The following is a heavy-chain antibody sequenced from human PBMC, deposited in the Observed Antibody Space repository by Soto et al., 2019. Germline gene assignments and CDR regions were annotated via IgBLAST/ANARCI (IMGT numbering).Heavy chain of an antibody. CDR2: IYYNGNT. Sequence: QVQLQESGPGLVKPSQTLSLTCSVSGDSITNDDYYWTWIRQPPGKGLEWIGHIYYNGNTYYNPSLKSRLTFYLDTSQNQFSLHLTSVIAADSASYFCARATTVTSSFFYYGLDVWGQGTTVNVSS. CDR1: GDSITNDDYY. V-gene: IGHV4-30-4*08. J-gene: IGHJ6*02. CDR3: ARATTVTSSFFYYGLDV. D-gene: IGHD4-17*01.